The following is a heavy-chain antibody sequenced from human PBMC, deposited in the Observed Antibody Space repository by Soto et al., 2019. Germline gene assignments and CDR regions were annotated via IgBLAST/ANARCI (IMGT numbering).Heavy chain of an antibody. CDR3: ARTCVKGWYYFDY. V-gene: IGHV4-30-2*01. CDR1: CGSISSGGYS. J-gene: IGHJ4*02. D-gene: IGHD6-19*01. CDR2: IYHSGST. Sequence: PSETLSLTCAVSCGSISSGGYSWSWIRQPPGKGLEWIGYIYHSGSTYYNPSLKSRVTISVDRSKNQFSLKLSSVTAADTAVYYCARTCVKGWYYFDYWGQGTLVTVSS.